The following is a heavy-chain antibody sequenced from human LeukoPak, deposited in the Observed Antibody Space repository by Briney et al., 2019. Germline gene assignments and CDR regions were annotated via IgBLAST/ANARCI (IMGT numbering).Heavy chain of an antibody. Sequence: GGSLRLSCAASGFTFSSYSMNWVRQAPGKELEWVSSINSSSSYKYYADSVKGRLTISRANAKNSLYLQMNSLRAEDTAVYYCVRDLAVNPYCSSTCCGGWFDPWGQGTLVTVSS. CDR3: VRDLAVNPYCSSTCCGGWFDP. V-gene: IGHV3-21*01. CDR2: INSSSSYK. J-gene: IGHJ5*02. D-gene: IGHD2-2*01. CDR1: GFTFSSYS.